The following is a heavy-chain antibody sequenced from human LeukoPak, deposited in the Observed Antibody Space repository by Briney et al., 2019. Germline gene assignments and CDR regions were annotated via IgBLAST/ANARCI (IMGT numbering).Heavy chain of an antibody. J-gene: IGHJ4*02. CDR2: IYYSGNT. V-gene: IGHV4-59*01. CDR1: GGSISSYY. D-gene: IGHD6-19*01. CDR3: ARVAVDTFDY. Sequence: SETLSLTCTVSGGSISSYYWSWIRQPPGKGLEWMGYIYYSGNTNYNPSLKSGVTISVGTSKNQFSLKLSSVTAADTAVYYCARVAVDTFDYWGQGTLVTVSS.